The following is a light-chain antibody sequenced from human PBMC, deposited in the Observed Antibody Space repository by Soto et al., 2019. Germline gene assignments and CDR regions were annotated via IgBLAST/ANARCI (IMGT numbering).Light chain of an antibody. CDR3: QQRKNWPPIT. J-gene: IGKJ5*01. CDR2: DAS. Sequence: DIVLTQSPATLSLSPGERATLSCRASQSVSSYLGWYQQRPGQTPRLPIYDASNRATGIPARFSGSGSGTEFTLTISSLEPEDFAVYYCQQRKNWPPITFGQGRRLEIK. V-gene: IGKV3-11*01. CDR1: QSVSSY.